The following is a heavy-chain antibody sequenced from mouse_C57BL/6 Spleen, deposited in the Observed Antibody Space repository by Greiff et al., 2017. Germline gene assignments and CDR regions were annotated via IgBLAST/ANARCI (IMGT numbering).Heavy chain of an antibody. D-gene: IGHD1-1*01. V-gene: IGHV14-3*01. J-gene: IGHJ2*01. CDR3: AIDYGNSYYYLDY. CDR2: IAPANGTT. Sequence: VQLQQSVAELVRPGASVKLSCTASGFNIKNTYMHWVKQRPEQGLEWIGRIAPANGTTNYAPKFQGKATVTADTSSSTAYLQLSSLPSEDTAIYYCAIDYGNSYYYLDYWGQGTAVTVSS. CDR1: GFNIKNTY.